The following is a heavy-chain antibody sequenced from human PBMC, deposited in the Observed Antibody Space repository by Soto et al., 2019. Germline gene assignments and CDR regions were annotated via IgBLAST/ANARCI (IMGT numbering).Heavy chain of an antibody. D-gene: IGHD2-2*01. CDR1: GYTFTSYD. V-gene: IGHV1-8*01. Sequence: GASVKVSWKASGYTFTSYDINWVRQATGQGLEWMGWMNPNSGNTGYAQKFQGRVTMSRNTSISTAYMELSSLRSEDTAVYYCARLVVPAVLDYYYIDVWAKGNTVTVSS. CDR2: MNPNSGNT. CDR3: ARLVVPAVLDYYYIDV. J-gene: IGHJ6*03.